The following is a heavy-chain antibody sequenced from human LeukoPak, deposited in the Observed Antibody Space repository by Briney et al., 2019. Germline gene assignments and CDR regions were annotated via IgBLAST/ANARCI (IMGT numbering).Heavy chain of an antibody. CDR2: IISSSIYI. CDR3: ASGSTSLEYFDY. CDR1: GFIFSHYT. Sequence: PGGSLRLSCAASGFIFSHYTMNWVRQAPGKGLEWVSSIISSSIYIYYADSVKGRFTISRDNVKNSLYLQMNSLRAEDTAVYYCASGSTSLEYFDYWDQGTLVTVSS. J-gene: IGHJ4*02. D-gene: IGHD2-2*01. V-gene: IGHV3-21*01.